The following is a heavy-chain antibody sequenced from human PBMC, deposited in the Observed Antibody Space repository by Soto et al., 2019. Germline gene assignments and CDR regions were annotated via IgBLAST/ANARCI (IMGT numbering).Heavy chain of an antibody. D-gene: IGHD5-12*01. V-gene: IGHV4-31*03. Sequence: QVQLQESGPGQVKPSQTLSLTCTVSGGSISRGGYYWSWIRQHPGKGLEWIGYIYYSGGTYYNPSLKSRVTISVDTSENQFSLRLSSVTAADTAVYYCARKDSGYADYMDVWGKGTTVTVSS. CDR1: GGSISRGGYY. CDR2: IYYSGGT. CDR3: ARKDSGYADYMDV. J-gene: IGHJ6*03.